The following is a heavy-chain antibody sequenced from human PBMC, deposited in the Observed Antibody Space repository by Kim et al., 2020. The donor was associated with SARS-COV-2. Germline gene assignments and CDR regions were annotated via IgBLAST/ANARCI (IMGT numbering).Heavy chain of an antibody. Sequence: ASVKVSCKASGYTFTSYYMHWVRQAPGQGLEWMGIINPSGGSTSYAQKFQGRVTMTRDTSTSTVYMELSSLRSEDTAVYYCARDSSPPGYCSSTSCLPDAFDIWGQGTMVTVSS. J-gene: IGHJ3*02. D-gene: IGHD2-2*01. CDR3: ARDSSPPGYCSSTSCLPDAFDI. V-gene: IGHV1-46*01. CDR1: GYTFTSYY. CDR2: INPSGGST.